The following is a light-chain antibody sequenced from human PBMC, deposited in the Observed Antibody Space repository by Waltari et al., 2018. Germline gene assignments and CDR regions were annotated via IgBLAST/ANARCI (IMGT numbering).Light chain of an antibody. CDR1: SSDVGIYRF. CDR2: EVS. J-gene: IGLJ2*01. CDR3: SSYTTSTSYVV. Sequence: QSALTQPASVSGSPGQSITISCTGTSSDVGIYRFVSWYQQHPGKAPKLMLYEVSNRPSGVSNRFSGSKSGNTASLTISGLQAEDEADYYCSSYTTSTSYVVFGGGTKLTVL. V-gene: IGLV2-14*01.